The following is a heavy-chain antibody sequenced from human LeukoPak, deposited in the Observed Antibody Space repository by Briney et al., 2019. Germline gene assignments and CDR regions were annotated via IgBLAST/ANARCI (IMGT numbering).Heavy chain of an antibody. J-gene: IGHJ5*02. V-gene: IGHV5-51*01. CDR2: IYPGDSDT. CDR3: ARRDYDFWSGYSTTNWFDP. CDR1: GYNFTSYW. Sequence: GESLKISCKSFGYNFTSYWIGWVRQMPGKGLEWMGIIYPGDSDTRYSPSFQGQDTISADKSISTAYLQWSSLKASDTAMYYCARRDYDFWSGYSTTNWFDPWGQGTLVTVSS. D-gene: IGHD3-3*01.